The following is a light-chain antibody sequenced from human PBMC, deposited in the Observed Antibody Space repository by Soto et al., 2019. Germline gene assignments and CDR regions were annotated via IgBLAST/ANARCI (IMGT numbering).Light chain of an antibody. CDR2: AAS. J-gene: IGKJ4*01. V-gene: IGKV1-39*01. CDR3: QHSYSTPLT. Sequence: DIQMTQSPSSLSASVGDRVTITCRASQSISSYLNWYQQKPGKAPKLLIYAASSLQSGVPSRFSGSGSGTDFTLTISSLQPEDFATYYCQHSYSTPLTFGGGTKVYSK. CDR1: QSISSY.